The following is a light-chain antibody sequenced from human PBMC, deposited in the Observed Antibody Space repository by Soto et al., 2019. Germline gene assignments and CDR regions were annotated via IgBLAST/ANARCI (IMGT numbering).Light chain of an antibody. CDR3: SSYSGTNYHYV. Sequence: SVLTQPPSPSGAFGQSVTISCTGNSSDVGGYNYVSWYQQHPGKAPKLMIYEVSERPSGVPDRFSGSKSGNTASLTVSGLQADDEADYYCSSYSGTNYHYVFGTGTKVTVL. V-gene: IGLV2-8*01. CDR2: EVS. J-gene: IGLJ1*01. CDR1: SSDVGGYNY.